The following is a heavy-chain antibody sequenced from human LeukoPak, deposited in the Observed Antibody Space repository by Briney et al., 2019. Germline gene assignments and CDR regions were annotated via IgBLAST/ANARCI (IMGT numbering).Heavy chain of an antibody. Sequence: ASVKVSCKVSGYTLTELSMHGVRQAPGKGLEWMGGFDPEDGETIYAQKFQGRVTMTEDTSTDTAYMELSSLRSEDTAVYYCATGGWPPWDYYFDYWRQGTLVTVSS. CDR2: FDPEDGET. CDR3: ATGGWPPWDYYFDY. V-gene: IGHV1-24*01. CDR1: GYTLTELS. J-gene: IGHJ4*02. D-gene: IGHD6-19*01.